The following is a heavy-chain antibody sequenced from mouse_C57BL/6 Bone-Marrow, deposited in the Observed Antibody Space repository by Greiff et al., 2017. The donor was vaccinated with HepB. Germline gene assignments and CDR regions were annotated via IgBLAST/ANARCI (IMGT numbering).Heavy chain of an antibody. V-gene: IGHV5-6*01. CDR3: ARQEDEDYFDY. CDR1: GFTFSSYG. Sequence: EVKLVESGGDLVKPGGSLKLSCAASGFTFSSYGMSWVRQTPDKRLEWVATISSGGSYTYYPDSVKGRFTISRDNAKNTLYLQMSSLKSEDTAMYYCARQEDEDYFDYWGQGTTLTVSS. CDR2: ISSGGSYT. J-gene: IGHJ2*01.